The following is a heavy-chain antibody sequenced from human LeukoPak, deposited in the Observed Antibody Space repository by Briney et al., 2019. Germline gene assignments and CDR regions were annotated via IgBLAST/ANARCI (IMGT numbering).Heavy chain of an antibody. Sequence: RPSETLSLTCAVYGGSFSGYYWSWIRQPPGKGLEWIGEINHSGSTNYNPSLKSRVTISVDTSKNQFSLKLSSVTAADTAVYYCARGPILLYWGQGTLVTVSS. CDR1: GGSFSGYY. V-gene: IGHV4-34*01. D-gene: IGHD5-18*01. CDR3: ARGPILLY. CDR2: INHSGST. J-gene: IGHJ4*02.